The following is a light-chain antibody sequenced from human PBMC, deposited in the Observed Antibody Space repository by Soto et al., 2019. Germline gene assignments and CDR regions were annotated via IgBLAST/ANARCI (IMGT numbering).Light chain of an antibody. CDR2: DAS. J-gene: IGKJ5*01. Sequence: VVTQSPATLSVSPGERATLSCRASQSVSSNLAWYQQKPGQAPRLLIYDASNRATGIPARFSGSGSGTDFILTISSLEPEDSAVYYCQQRNFWPITFGQGTRLEIK. CDR1: QSVSSN. CDR3: QQRNFWPIT. V-gene: IGKV3-11*01.